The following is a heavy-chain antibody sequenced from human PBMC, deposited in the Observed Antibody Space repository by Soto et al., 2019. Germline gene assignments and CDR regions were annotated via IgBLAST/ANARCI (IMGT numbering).Heavy chain of an antibody. CDR2: IYWDDDK. V-gene: IGHV2-5*02. D-gene: IGHD3-10*01. CDR1: GFSLSTTGVG. Sequence: QITLKESGPTLVKPTQTLTLTCTFSGFSLSTTGVGVGWIRQPPGKALEWLALIYWDDDKRYSPSVKSRLTITKDTSKNQVVLTMTNMDPVDIATYYCAHGYYGSGSYQSADYWGQGTLVTVSS. CDR3: AHGYYGSGSYQSADY. J-gene: IGHJ4*02.